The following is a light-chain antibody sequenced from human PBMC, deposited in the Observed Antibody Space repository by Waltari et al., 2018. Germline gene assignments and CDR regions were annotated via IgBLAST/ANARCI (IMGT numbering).Light chain of an antibody. CDR3: SSYSSSSILV. J-gene: IGLJ3*02. V-gene: IGLV2-14*01. Sequence: QSALTQPASVSGSPGQSITISCTGTNNDVGYSNSVSWYQQHPGKAPKLMIYEVSDRPSGVSNRFSGSKSGSTASRTISGLQAEDEADYYCSSYSSSSILVFGGGTKLTVL. CDR1: NNDVGYSNS. CDR2: EVS.